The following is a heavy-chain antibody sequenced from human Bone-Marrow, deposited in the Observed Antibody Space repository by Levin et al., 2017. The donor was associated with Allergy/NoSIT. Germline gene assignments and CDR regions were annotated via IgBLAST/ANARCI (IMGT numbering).Heavy chain of an antibody. V-gene: IGHV3-43*01. Sequence: SCAGSGFTFDDYTMHWVRQAPGKGLEWVAFISWDGANTHYADSVKGRFTISRDNSKNSLYLEMNSLRSEDTAIFYCARGLGSYYYYGMDVWGRGTTVTVSS. J-gene: IGHJ6*02. CDR1: GFTFDDYT. D-gene: IGHD2-15*01. CDR2: ISWDGANT. CDR3: ARGLGSYYYYGMDV.